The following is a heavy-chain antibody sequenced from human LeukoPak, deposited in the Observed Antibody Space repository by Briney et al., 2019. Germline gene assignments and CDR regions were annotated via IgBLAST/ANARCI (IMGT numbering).Heavy chain of an antibody. CDR3: ARHNRTDRRRTPFDY. Sequence: GGSLRLSCAASGFTFSSYWMSWVRQAPGKGLEWVANIKQDGSELYYVDSVKGRFTISRDNAKNSLYVQMNSLRAEDTAVYYCARHNRTDRRRTPFDYWGQGTLVTVSS. V-gene: IGHV3-7*03. CDR2: IKQDGSEL. CDR1: GFTFSSYW. D-gene: IGHD1-1*01. J-gene: IGHJ4*02.